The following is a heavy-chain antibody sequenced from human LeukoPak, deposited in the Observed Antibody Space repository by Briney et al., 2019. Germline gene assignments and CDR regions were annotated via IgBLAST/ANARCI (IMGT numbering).Heavy chain of an antibody. CDR2: ITPGGVTT. CDR3: ARDSIYGSPSY. J-gene: IGHJ4*02. D-gene: IGHD3-10*01. Sequence: GGSLRLSCAASGFTFSSYWMNWARQAPGKGLEWVSSITPGGVTTNYADSVKGRFTISRDNSKNTLYLQMNSLRDEDTAVYYCARDSIYGSPSYWGQGTLVTVSS. CDR1: GFTFSSYW. V-gene: IGHV3-23*01.